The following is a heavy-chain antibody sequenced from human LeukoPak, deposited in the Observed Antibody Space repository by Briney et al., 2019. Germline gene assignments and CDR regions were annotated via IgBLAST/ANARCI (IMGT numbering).Heavy chain of an antibody. V-gene: IGHV3-7*01. CDR1: GFTFSSYW. CDR3: ARGGASSWYSLSVN. Sequence: GGSLRLSCAASGFTFSSYWMTWVRQVPGKGLEWVSNINRDGSVIHYKDSVKGRFTISRDNAKNSLYLQMNSLRAEDTAVYYCARGGASSWYSLSVNWGQGTLVTVSS. J-gene: IGHJ4*02. CDR2: INRDGSVI. D-gene: IGHD6-13*01.